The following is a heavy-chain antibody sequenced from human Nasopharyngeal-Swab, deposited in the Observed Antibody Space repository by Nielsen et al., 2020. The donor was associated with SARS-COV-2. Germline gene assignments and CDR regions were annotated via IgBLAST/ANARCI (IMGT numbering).Heavy chain of an antibody. D-gene: IGHD2-21*02. CDR1: GFMLSSPG. CDR2: LNSAGTAT. Sequence: GESLKISCAVSGFMLSSPGMSWVRQAPGKGLEWVSGLNSAGTATYYADSVRGRFTISRDKSQNTLYLQMSSLRAEDTAVYYCVKGTASLDFWGQGTLVTVSS. J-gene: IGHJ4*02. V-gene: IGHV3-23*01. CDR3: VKGTASLDF.